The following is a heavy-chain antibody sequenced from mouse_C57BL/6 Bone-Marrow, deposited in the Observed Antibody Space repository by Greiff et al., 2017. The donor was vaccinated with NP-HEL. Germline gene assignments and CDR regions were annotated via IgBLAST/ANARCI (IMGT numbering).Heavy chain of an antibody. Sequence: QVQLKESGPGLVAPSQSLSITCTVSGFSLTSYGVSWVRQPPGKGLEWLGVIWGDGGTNYHSALISRLSIRKDNSKSQVFLKLNRLQTDDTATYYCASYSAWFAYWGQGTLVTVSA. CDR1: GFSLTSYG. D-gene: IGHD1-1*01. V-gene: IGHV2-3*01. J-gene: IGHJ3*01. CDR3: ASYSAWFAY. CDR2: IWGDGGT.